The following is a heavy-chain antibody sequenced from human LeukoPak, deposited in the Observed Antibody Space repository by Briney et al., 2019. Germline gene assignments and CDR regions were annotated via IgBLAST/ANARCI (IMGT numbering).Heavy chain of an antibody. CDR3: ARGSSSGWFLGDV. Sequence: SETLSLTCTVSGGSISSYYWSWIRQPPGKGLEWIGYIHFSGSTSYNPSLKSRVTISVDTSKNQFSLKLSSVTAADTAVYHCARGSSSGWFLGDVWGKGTTVTVSS. D-gene: IGHD6-19*01. J-gene: IGHJ6*04. V-gene: IGHV4-59*01. CDR1: GGSISSYY. CDR2: IHFSGST.